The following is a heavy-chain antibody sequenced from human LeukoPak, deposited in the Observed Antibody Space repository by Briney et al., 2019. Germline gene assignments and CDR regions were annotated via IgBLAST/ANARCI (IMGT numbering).Heavy chain of an antibody. D-gene: IGHD6-13*01. CDR3: ARGRYVTTRGGAAAGFLDY. J-gene: IGHJ4*02. CDR1: GGSFSGHY. V-gene: IGHV4-34*01. Sequence: SETLSLTCAVSGGSFSGHYWNWIRQPPGKGLEWIGEINHGGSTNYNPSLKSRVTISVDTSQKQFSLRLSSVTAADTAVYYCARGRYVTTRGGAAAGFLDYWAREPWSPSPQ. CDR2: INHGGST.